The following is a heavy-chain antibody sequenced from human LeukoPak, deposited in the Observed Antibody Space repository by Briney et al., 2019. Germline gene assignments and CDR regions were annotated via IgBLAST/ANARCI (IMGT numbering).Heavy chain of an antibody. J-gene: IGHJ4*02. Sequence: GGSLRLSCAASGFTFSSYSMNWVRQAPGKGLEWVAFIRYDGTNKYYADSVKGRFTISRDNSKNTLYLQMNSLRAEDTAVYYCAKDGRSMLRGVILDYWGQGTLATVSS. V-gene: IGHV3-30*02. CDR2: IRYDGTNK. D-gene: IGHD3-10*01. CDR3: AKDGRSMLRGVILDY. CDR1: GFTFSSYS.